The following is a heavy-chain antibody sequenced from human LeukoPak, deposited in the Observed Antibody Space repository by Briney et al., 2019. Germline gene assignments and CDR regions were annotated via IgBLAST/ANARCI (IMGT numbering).Heavy chain of an antibody. CDR1: GFTFSSYG. J-gene: IGHJ3*02. D-gene: IGHD1-1*01. V-gene: IGHV3-30*02. CDR2: IRYDGSNK. Sequence: PGGSLRLSCAASGFTFSSYGMHWVRQAPGKGLEWVAFIRYDGSNKYYADSVKGRFTISRDNSKNTLYLQMNSLRAEDTAVYYCARDLRFGGGNWKGSGGAFDIWGQGTMVTVSS. CDR3: ARDLRFGGGNWKGSGGAFDI.